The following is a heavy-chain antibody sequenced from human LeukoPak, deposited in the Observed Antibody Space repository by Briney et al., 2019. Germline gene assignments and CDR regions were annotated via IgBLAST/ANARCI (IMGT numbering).Heavy chain of an antibody. CDR2: IYYSGST. CDR3: ASFRRRWLAIDY. J-gene: IGHJ4*02. Sequence: DPSETLSLTCTVSGGSVTSADYYWSWIRQPPGKGLEWIGGIYYSGSTTYNPSLKRRITISLDTSKNQFSLNLRSVTAADTAVYYCASFRRRWLAIDYWGQGTLVTVSS. V-gene: IGHV4-61*08. D-gene: IGHD6-19*01. CDR1: GGSVTSADYY.